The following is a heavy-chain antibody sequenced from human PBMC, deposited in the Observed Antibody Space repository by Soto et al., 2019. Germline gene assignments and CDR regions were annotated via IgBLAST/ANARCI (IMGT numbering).Heavy chain of an antibody. Sequence: PGGSLRLSCAASGFSFSTYGMHWVRQAPVNGLEFVAVIWFYLTNKYYADSVKGRFTISRYNSKNTLYLQMNSLRAEDTDVYYCERAKEESVNWGQGTLVTVSS. CDR3: ERAKEESVN. CDR1: GFSFSTYG. CDR2: IWFYLTNK. V-gene: IGHV3-33*01. J-gene: IGHJ4*02.